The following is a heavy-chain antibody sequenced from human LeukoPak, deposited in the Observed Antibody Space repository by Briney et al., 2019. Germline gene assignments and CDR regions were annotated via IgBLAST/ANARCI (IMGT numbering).Heavy chain of an antibody. CDR2: ISWNSGSI. V-gene: IGHV3-9*01. J-gene: IGHJ4*02. D-gene: IGHD3-22*01. Sequence: PGGSLGLSCAASGFTFDDYAMHWVRQAPGKGLEWVSGISWNSGSIGYADSVKGRFTISRDNAKNSLYLQMNSLRAEDTALYYCAKVPGGYYYDSSGYYFDYWGQGTLATVSS. CDR1: GFTFDDYA. CDR3: AKVPGGYYYDSSGYYFDY.